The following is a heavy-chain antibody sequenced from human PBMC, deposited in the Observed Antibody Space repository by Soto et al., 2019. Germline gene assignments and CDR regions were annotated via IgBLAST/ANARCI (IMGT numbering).Heavy chain of an antibody. CDR2: INHSGST. D-gene: IGHD3-10*01. V-gene: IGHV4-34*01. CDR3: ARKVRGSWYFDL. J-gene: IGHJ2*01. CDR1: GGSFSGYY. Sequence: SETLSLTCAVYGGSFSGYYWSWIRQPPGKGLEWIGEINHSGSTNYNPSLKSRVTISVDTSKNQFSLKLSSVTAADTAVYYCARKVRGSWYFDLWGRGTLVTVSS.